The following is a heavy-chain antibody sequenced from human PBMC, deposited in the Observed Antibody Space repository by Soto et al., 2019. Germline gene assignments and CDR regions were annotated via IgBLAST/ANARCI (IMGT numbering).Heavy chain of an antibody. CDR1: GFTVSSSY. V-gene: IGHV3-53*04. Sequence: EVQLVESGGGLVQPGGSLGLSCAASGFTVSSSYVSWVRQAPGKGLEWVSVIYSGGSTYYADSVKGRFTISRHNSKNTLYLQMNSLRAEDTAVYYCASGWRVDAFDIWGQGTMVTVSS. D-gene: IGHD3-3*01. J-gene: IGHJ3*02. CDR2: IYSGGST. CDR3: ASGWRVDAFDI.